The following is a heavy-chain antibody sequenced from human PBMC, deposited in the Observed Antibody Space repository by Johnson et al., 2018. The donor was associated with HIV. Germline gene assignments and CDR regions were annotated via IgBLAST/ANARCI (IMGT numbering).Heavy chain of an antibody. D-gene: IGHD2-15*01. Sequence: QVQLVESGGGVVQPGGSLRLSCAASGFTFSSYGMHWVRQAPGKGLEWVAFIRYDGSNKYYADSVKGRFTISRDNSKNTLYLQMNGLRAEDTAVYYCAKDHPVVAERTGAFDIWGQGTMVTVSS. CDR2: IRYDGSNK. V-gene: IGHV3-30*02. J-gene: IGHJ3*02. CDR1: GFTFSSYG. CDR3: AKDHPVVAERTGAFDI.